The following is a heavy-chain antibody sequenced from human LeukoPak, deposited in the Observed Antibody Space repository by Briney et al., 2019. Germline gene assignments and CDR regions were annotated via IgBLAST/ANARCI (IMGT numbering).Heavy chain of an antibody. CDR3: ARSGGSYYGSGSYYNVDY. V-gene: IGHV1-69*04. D-gene: IGHD3-10*01. Sequence: SVKVSCKASGGTFSSYAISWARQAPGQGLEWMGRVTPILGIANYAQKFQGRVTITADKSTSTAYMELSSLRSEDTAVYYCARSGGSYYGSGSYYNVDYWGQGTLVTVSS. CDR2: VTPILGIA. CDR1: GGTFSSYA. J-gene: IGHJ4*02.